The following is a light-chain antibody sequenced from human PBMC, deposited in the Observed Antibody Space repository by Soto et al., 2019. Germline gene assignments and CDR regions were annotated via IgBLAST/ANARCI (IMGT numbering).Light chain of an antibody. J-gene: IGLJ2*01. V-gene: IGLV1-44*01. CDR2: SNN. Sequence: QSVLTQPPSVSGTPGQRVNMSCSGSSSNIGSKSVSWYQHLQQTAPKLLIYSNNQRPSGVPGRFSGSKSGTSASLAISGLQADDETQYYCAAWDDSLNVLVFGGGTKLTVL. CDR3: AAWDDSLNVLV. CDR1: SSNIGSKS.